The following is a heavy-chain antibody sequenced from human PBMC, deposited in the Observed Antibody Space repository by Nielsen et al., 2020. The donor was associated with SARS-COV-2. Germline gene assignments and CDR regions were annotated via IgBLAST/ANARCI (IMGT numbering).Heavy chain of an antibody. CDR1: GGSIRSRNYY. Sequence: SETLSLTCTVPGGSIRSRNYYWGWIRQAPGKGLEWVGSVSYTGSTYYNPSLSSRVTISADSSDNHFSLNLNSVTAADTAMYFCARHHPLPFFDWPPHFDFWGPGTLVTVSS. J-gene: IGHJ4*02. CDR3: ARHHPLPFFDWPPHFDF. V-gene: IGHV4-39*01. CDR2: VSYTGST. D-gene: IGHD3-9*01.